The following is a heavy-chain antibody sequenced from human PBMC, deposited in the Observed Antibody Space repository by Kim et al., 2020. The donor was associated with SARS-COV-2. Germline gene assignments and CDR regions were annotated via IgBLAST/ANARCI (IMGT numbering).Heavy chain of an antibody. CDR3: ARGQRGGVLDP. CDR1: GDSSTTYS. V-gene: IGHV1-3*04. Sequence: ASVKVSCKPSGDSSTTYSIHWVRQAPGQRLEWMGWINTDNGITEYSQRFQGRVTITRDTSTSTVYMELSSPRYEETAVYYCARGQRGGVLDPWVQGTLVTVSS. J-gene: IGHJ5*02. D-gene: IGHD3-16*01. CDR2: INTDNGIT.